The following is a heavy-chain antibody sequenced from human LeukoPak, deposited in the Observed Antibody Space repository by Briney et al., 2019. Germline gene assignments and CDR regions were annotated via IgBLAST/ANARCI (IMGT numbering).Heavy chain of an antibody. Sequence: SETLSLTCTVSAGSISSTYWSWIRQLAGKGLEWIGRIYTSGSTNYNPSLKSRVTMSVDTSKNQFSLKLSSVTAADTAVYYCASLRAAGTIDYWGQGTLVTVSS. CDR1: AGSISSTY. J-gene: IGHJ4*02. D-gene: IGHD6-13*01. CDR3: ASLRAAGTIDY. CDR2: IYTSGST. V-gene: IGHV4-4*07.